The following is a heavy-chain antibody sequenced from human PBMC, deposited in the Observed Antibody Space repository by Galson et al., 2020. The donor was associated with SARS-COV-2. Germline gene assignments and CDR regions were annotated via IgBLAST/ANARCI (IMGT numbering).Heavy chain of an antibody. CDR1: GGSIGSSHYF. CDR2: ISYSGRT. D-gene: IGHD5-18*01. CDR3: ARHVNTVMVLSRGGRFDY. V-gene: IGHV4-39*01. J-gene: IGHJ4*02. Sequence: SETLSLTCTVSGGSIGSSHYFWGWIRQPPGKGLEWVGSISYSGRTFYHPSLKSRVTISVDTSKNQFSLKLTSVTAADTAVYFCARHVNTVMVLSRGGRFDYGGQGTLVTVSS.